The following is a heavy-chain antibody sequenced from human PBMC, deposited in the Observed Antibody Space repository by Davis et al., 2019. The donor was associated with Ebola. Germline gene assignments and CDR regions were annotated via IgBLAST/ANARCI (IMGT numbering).Heavy chain of an antibody. V-gene: IGHV3-23*01. CDR3: AKGYSGDWVD. D-gene: IGHD1-26*01. Sequence: PGGSLRLSCAASGFTFRSHPMSWVRQAPGKGLEWVSGISSSGDDTYHADSVKGRFTISRDNSKNTLYLQMNILRVEDTALYYCAKGYSGDWVDWGQGTLVTVSS. CDR2: ISSSGDDT. J-gene: IGHJ4*02. CDR1: GFTFRSHP.